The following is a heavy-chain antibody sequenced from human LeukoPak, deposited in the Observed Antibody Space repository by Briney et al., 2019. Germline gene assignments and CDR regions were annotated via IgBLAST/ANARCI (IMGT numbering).Heavy chain of an antibody. J-gene: IGHJ4*02. V-gene: IGHV3-23*01. CDR2: ISGSGGST. CDR3: AKVYGDYLTSYFDY. Sequence: XGSLRLSCAASGFTFSSYAMSWVRQAPGKGLEWVSAISGSGGSTYYADSVKGRFTISRDNSKNTLYLQMNSLRAEDTAVYYCAKVYGDYLTSYFDYWGQGTLVTVSS. CDR1: GFTFSSYA. D-gene: IGHD4-17*01.